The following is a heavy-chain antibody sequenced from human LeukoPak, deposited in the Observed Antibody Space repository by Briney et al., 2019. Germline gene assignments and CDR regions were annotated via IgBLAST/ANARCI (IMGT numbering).Heavy chain of an antibody. D-gene: IGHD3-10*01. J-gene: IGHJ6*03. CDR3: ARAKGYMWSSGKYMDV. CDR1: GFTFSHYA. V-gene: IGHV3-30*04. CDR2: ILFDGSNK. Sequence: PGGSLRLSCEASGFTFSHYALHWVRQAPGKGLGWVAIILFDGSNKYYLDSVKGRFTISRDSSKNTLYLQMNSLRADDTAVYYCARAKGYMWSSGKYMDVWGKGTTVIVSS.